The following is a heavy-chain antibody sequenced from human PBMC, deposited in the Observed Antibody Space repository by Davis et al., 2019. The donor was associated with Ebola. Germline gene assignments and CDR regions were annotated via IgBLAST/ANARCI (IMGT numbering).Heavy chain of an antibody. V-gene: IGHV4-59*12. CDR1: GGSISSYY. D-gene: IGHD4-17*01. CDR3: ARDRTVTTSYWYFDL. CDR2: IYYSGST. Sequence: SETLSLTCTVSGGSISSYYWSWIRQPPGKGLEWIGYIYYSGSTNYNPSLKSRVTISVDTSKNQFSLKLSSVTADDTAVYYCARDRTVTTSYWYFDLWGRGTLVTVSS. J-gene: IGHJ2*01.